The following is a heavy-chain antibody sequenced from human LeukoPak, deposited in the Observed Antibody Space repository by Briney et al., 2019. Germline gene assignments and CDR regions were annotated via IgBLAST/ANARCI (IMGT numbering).Heavy chain of an antibody. CDR3: ARARRPARHYYDSSGYLGL. Sequence: SETLSLTCAVYGGSFSGYYWSWIRQPPGKGLEWIREINHSGSTNYNPSLKSRVTISVDTSKNQFSLKLSSVTAADTAVYYCARARRPARHYYDSSGYLGLWGQGTLVTVSS. CDR2: INHSGST. V-gene: IGHV4-34*01. D-gene: IGHD3-22*01. J-gene: IGHJ4*02. CDR1: GGSFSGYY.